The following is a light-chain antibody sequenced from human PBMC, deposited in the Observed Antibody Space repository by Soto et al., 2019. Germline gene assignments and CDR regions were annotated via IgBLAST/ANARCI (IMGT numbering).Light chain of an antibody. CDR2: GAS. CDR3: QQRFRTPGT. CDR1: QTISTY. J-gene: IGKJ1*01. V-gene: IGKV1-39*01. Sequence: DIQMTHSPSPLSASVGDRVTITCRASQTISTYLNWYQQKPGKAPKLLIYGASSLQSGVPSRFSGSGSGKDFTLTISSLQPEESGTYYCQQRFRTPGTFGQGNKVEIX.